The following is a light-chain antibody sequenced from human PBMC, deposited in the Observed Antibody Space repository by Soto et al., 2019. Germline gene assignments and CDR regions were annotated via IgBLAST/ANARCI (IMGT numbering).Light chain of an antibody. CDR3: QSYDSSLSSSV. CDR2: VNT. Sequence: QPVLTQPPSVSGAPGQRVTISCTGSSSNIGAGYDVDWYQQLPGTAPKLLIYVNTNRPSGVPDRFSGSKSGTSASLAITGLQAEDEADYYCQSYDSSLSSSVFGGGTKLTVL. J-gene: IGLJ2*01. V-gene: IGLV1-40*01. CDR1: SSNIGAGYD.